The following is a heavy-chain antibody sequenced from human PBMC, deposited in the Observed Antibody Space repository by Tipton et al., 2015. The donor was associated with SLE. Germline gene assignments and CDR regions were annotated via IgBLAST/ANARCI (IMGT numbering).Heavy chain of an antibody. V-gene: IGHV3-33*01. CDR1: GFTFRNAG. CDR3: ARDRGWPAAHCDV. J-gene: IGHJ4*02. D-gene: IGHD2-15*01. CDR2: IWYDGSNK. Sequence: QLVQSGGGVVQPGRSLRFSCAASGFTFRNAGMHWVRQAPGKGLEWVAFIWYDGSNKYYAESVKGRFAVSRDNTKNTLWLEIDSLRVEDTAIYYCARDRGWPAAHCDVWGQGTLLTVSS.